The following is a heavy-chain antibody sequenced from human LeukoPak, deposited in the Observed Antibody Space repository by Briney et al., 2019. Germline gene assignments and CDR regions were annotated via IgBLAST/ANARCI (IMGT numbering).Heavy chain of an antibody. V-gene: IGHV3-7*01. CDR3: ARGIRGDV. D-gene: IGHD3-10*01. Sequence: PGGSLRLSCAASGFTLSSYWMSWVRQAPGKGLEWVANIKQDGSEKYYVDSVKGRFTISRDNAKNSLYLQMNSLRAEDTAVYYCARGIRGDVWGQGTTVTVSS. J-gene: IGHJ6*02. CDR2: IKQDGSEK. CDR1: GFTLSSYW.